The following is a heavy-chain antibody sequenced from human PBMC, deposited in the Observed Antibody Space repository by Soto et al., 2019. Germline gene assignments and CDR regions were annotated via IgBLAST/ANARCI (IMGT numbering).Heavy chain of an antibody. CDR2: IWYDGSNK. Sequence: GGSLRLSCAASGFTFSSYGMHWVRQAPGKGLEWVVVIWYDGSNKYYADSVKGRFTISRDNSKNTLYLQMNSLRAEDTAVYYCARERGGYYGYWGQGTLVTVSS. CDR1: GFTFSSYG. J-gene: IGHJ4*02. CDR3: ARERGGYYGY. D-gene: IGHD3-3*01. V-gene: IGHV3-33*01.